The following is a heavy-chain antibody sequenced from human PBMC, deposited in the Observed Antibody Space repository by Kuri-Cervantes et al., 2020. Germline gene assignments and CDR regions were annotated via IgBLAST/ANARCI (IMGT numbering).Heavy chain of an antibody. Sequence: SQTLSLTCAVYGGSFSGYYWSWIRQPLGKGLEWIGEINHSGSTNYNPSLKSRVTISVDTSKNQFSLKLSSVTAADTAVYYCARVDTVTTGGGWYPWGQGTLVTVSS. CDR2: INHSGST. J-gene: IGHJ5*02. CDR3: ARVDTVTTGGGWYP. CDR1: GGSFSGYY. D-gene: IGHD4-17*01. V-gene: IGHV4-34*01.